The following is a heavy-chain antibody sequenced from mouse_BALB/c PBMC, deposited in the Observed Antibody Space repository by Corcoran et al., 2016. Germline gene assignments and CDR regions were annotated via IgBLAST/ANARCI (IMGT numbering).Heavy chain of an antibody. V-gene: IGHV8-12*01. J-gene: IGHJ4*01. D-gene: IGHD2-4*01. CDR1: GFSLSTSGMG. Sequence: QVTLNESGPGILQPSQTLSLTCSFSGFSLSTSGMGVSWIRQPSGKGLEWLAHIYWDDDKRYNPSLKSRLTISKDTSNNQVFLKITSVDTADTATYYCARISLSYSDGGRYYAIEYSGQRASVTVSS. CDR2: IYWDDDK. CDR3: ARISLSYSDGGRYYAIEY.